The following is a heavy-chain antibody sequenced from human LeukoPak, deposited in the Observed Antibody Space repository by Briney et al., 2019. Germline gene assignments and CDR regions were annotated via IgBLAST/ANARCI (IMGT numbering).Heavy chain of an antibody. D-gene: IGHD6-13*01. Sequence: PGGSLRLSCAASGFTFSSYGMHWVRQAPGKGLEWVAVIWYDGSNKYYADSVKGRFTISRDNSKNTLYLQMNSLRAEDTAVYYCARVSTQYSSSWPCDYWGQGTLVTVSS. CDR1: GFTFSSYG. J-gene: IGHJ4*02. CDR2: IWYDGSNK. CDR3: ARVSTQYSSSWPCDY. V-gene: IGHV3-33*01.